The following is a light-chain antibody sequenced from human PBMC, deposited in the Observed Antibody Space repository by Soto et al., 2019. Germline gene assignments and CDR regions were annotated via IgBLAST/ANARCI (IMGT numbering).Light chain of an antibody. J-gene: IGKJ5*01. Sequence: EIVMTQSRATLSVSPGERATLSCRASQSVSSNLAWYQQKPGQAPRLLIYGASTRATGIPARFSGSGSGTEFTLTISSLQSEDFAVYYCQQYKNWPPFFGHGTRLE. CDR1: QSVSSN. V-gene: IGKV3-15*01. CDR2: GAS. CDR3: QQYKNWPPF.